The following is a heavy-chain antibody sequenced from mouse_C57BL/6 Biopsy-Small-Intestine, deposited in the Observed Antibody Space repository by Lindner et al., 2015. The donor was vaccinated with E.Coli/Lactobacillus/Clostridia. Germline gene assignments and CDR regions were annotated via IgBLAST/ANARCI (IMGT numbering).Heavy chain of an antibody. Sequence: VKVSCKASGYSFSSNGINWVRQAPGQGLEWIGWIDTNTGNPTYAQGFTGRFVFSLDTSVSTAYLQINSLKTEDTAVYFCARIGRWLQMKVPDYWGQGTLVTVSS. CDR3: ARIGRWLQMKVPDY. V-gene: IGHV9-3*02. J-gene: IGHJ4*01. CDR1: GYSFSSNG. CDR2: IDTNTGNP. D-gene: IGHD5-1*01.